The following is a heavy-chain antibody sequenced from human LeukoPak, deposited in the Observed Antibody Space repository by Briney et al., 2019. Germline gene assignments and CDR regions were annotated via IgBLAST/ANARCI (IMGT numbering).Heavy chain of an antibody. CDR3: ARDWDNLWSGYYV. CDR2: ISYDESNK. Sequence: PGGSLRLSCAASGFTFSSYAMHWVRQAPGKGLEWVAVISYDESNKYYADSVKGRFTISRDNSKNTLYLQMNSLRAEDTAVYYCARDWDNLWSGYYVWGQGTLVTVSS. J-gene: IGHJ4*02. D-gene: IGHD3-3*01. CDR1: GFTFSSYA. V-gene: IGHV3-30-3*01.